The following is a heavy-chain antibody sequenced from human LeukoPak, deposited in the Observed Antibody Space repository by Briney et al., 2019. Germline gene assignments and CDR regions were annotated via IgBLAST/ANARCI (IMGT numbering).Heavy chain of an antibody. V-gene: IGHV3-74*01. CDR1: GFTFGSYW. CDR2: INSDGSST. CDR3: ARVSSWYSYDY. Sequence: GGSLRLSCAASGFTFGSYWMHWVRQAPGKGLVWVSRINSDGSSTSYADSVKGRFTISRDNAKNTLYLQMNSLRAEDTAVYYCARVSSWYSYDYWGQGTLVTVSS. D-gene: IGHD6-13*01. J-gene: IGHJ4*02.